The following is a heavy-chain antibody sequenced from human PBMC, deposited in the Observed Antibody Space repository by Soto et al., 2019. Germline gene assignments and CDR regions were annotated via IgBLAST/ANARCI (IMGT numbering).Heavy chain of an antibody. CDR2: IKSVESST. J-gene: IGHJ5*02. CDR1: GFTFGNYW. Sequence: EVQLVESGGDLVQPGGSLRLSCVASGFTFGNYWMHWVRLAPGKGLVWVSRIKSVESSTRYADSVKGRFTFSRDNAKNTLYLHMNSVRAEDTAVYYCARYIDSSAWGQGTLVTVSS. D-gene: IGHD6-19*01. CDR3: ARYIDSSA. V-gene: IGHV3-74*01.